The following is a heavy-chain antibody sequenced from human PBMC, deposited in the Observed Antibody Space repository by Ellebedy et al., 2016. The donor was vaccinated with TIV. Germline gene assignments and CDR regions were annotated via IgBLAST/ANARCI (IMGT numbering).Heavy chain of an antibody. J-gene: IGHJ4*02. CDR1: GCTFSSYA. V-gene: IGHV3-30*07. D-gene: IGHD4-17*01. Sequence: GESLKISCAASGCTFSSYAMHWVRQAPGKGLEWVAVISYDGSNKYYADSVKGRFTISRDNSKNTLYLQMNSLRAEDTAVYYCARETDYGDYGTGSALDYWGQGTLVTVSS. CDR3: ARETDYGDYGTGSALDY. CDR2: ISYDGSNK.